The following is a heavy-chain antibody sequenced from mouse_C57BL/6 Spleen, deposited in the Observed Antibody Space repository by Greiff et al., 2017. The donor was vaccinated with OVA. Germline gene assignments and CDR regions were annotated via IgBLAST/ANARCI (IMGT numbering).Heavy chain of an antibody. D-gene: IGHD1-1*01. CDR2: INPNNGGT. J-gene: IGHJ4*01. CDR3: ARSNYGSRRYAMDY. CDR1: GYTFTDYN. Sequence: VQLQQSGPELVKPGASVKIPCKASGYTFTDYNMDWVKQSHGKSLEWIGDINPNNGGTIYNQKFKGKATLTVDKSSSTAYMELRSLTSEDTAVYYCARSNYGSRRYAMDYWGQGTSVTVSS. V-gene: IGHV1-18*01.